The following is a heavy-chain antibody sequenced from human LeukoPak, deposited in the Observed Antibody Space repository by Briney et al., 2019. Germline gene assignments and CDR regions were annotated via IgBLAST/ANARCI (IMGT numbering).Heavy chain of an antibody. D-gene: IGHD2-15*01. CDR2: INHSGST. V-gene: IGHV4-34*01. CDR1: GGSFSGYY. CDR3: ASSRYCSGGSCYSGSFDY. J-gene: IGHJ4*02. Sequence: PSETLSLTCAVYGGSFSGYYWSWIRQPPGKGLEWIGEINHSGSTNYNPSLKSRVTISVDTSKNQFSLKPSSVTAADTAVYYCASSRYCSGGSCYSGSFDYWGQGTLVTVSS.